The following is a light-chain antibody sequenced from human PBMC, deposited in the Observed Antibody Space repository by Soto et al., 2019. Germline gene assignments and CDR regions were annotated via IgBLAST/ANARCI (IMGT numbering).Light chain of an antibody. CDR2: EVS. CDR1: SSDVGGYNY. V-gene: IGLV2-8*01. J-gene: IGLJ2*01. CDR3: SSYAGSNNLVV. Sequence: QSALTQPPSASGSPGQSVTISCTGTSSDVGGYNYVSWYQQHPGKAPKRMIYEVSKRPSGVPDRVSGSKSGNTASLTVSGLQAEDEADYYCSSYAGSNNLVVFGGGTKVTVL.